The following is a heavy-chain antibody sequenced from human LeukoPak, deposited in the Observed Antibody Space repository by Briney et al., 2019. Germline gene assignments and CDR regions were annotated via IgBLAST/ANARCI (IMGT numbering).Heavy chain of an antibody. CDR1: GFTFSSYS. CDR2: ISSSSSYI. D-gene: IGHD3-9*01. Sequence: GGSLRLSCAASGFTFSSYSMNWVRQAPGKGLEWVSSISSSSSYIYYADSVKGRFTISRDNAKNSLYLQMNSLRAEDTAVYYCARGGYFDWLLSRTPFDYWGQGTLVTVSS. V-gene: IGHV3-21*01. J-gene: IGHJ4*02. CDR3: ARGGYFDWLLSRTPFDY.